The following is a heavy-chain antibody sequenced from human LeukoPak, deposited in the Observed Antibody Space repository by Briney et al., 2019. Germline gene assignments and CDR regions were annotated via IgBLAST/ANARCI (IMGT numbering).Heavy chain of an antibody. V-gene: IGHV3-23*01. CDR3: AKGTVYRINWHGSLTD. J-gene: IGHJ4*02. CDR2: VNTNGGST. D-gene: IGHD1-1*01. Sequence: GGSLRLSCAASGFTFRNYAMNWVRQAPGKGLEWVSTVNTNGGSTYYAASVKGRFTVSRDNSTNTLYLEVSSLRAEDTAVFYCAKGTVYRINWHGSLTDWGQGTLVTVSS. CDR1: GFTFRNYA.